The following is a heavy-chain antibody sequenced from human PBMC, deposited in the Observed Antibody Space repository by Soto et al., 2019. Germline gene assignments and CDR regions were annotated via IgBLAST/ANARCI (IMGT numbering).Heavy chain of an antibody. CDR1: GLTFSSYW. CDR3: AREGANWFDP. Sequence: PGGSLRLSCAASGLTFSSYWMSWVRQAPGKGLEWVANIKQDGSEKYYVDSVKGRFTISRDNAKNSLYLQMNSLRAEDTAVYYCAREGANWFDPWGQGTLVTVSS. V-gene: IGHV3-7*01. D-gene: IGHD3-16*01. CDR2: IKQDGSEK. J-gene: IGHJ5*02.